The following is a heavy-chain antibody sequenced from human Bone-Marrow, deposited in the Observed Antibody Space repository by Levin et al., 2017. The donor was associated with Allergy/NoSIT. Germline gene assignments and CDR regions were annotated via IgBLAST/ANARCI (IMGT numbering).Heavy chain of an antibody. J-gene: IGHJ4*02. Sequence: GGSLRLSCAASGFSFQDYPMHWVRQAPGKGLEWVAGLSGNSRSIGYADSVRGRFSVSRDNAKSSLYLQMNDVRIEDSALYYCAKEIRRADSSPDSWGQGTLVTVFS. CDR3: AKEIRRADSSPDS. CDR2: LSGNSRSI. CDR1: GFSFQDYP. D-gene: IGHD6-6*01. V-gene: IGHV3-9*01.